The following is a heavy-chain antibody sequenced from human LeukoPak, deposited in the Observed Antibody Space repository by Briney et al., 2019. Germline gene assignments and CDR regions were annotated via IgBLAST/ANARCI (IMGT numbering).Heavy chain of an antibody. CDR2: INPNSGNT. J-gene: IGHJ3*02. Sequence: GASVKVSCKASGYTFTGYYMHWVRQAPGQGLEWMGWINPNSGNTGYAQKFQGRVTMTRNTSISTAYMELSSLRSEDTAVYYCASTIVVVREIAFDIWGQGTMVTVSS. CDR1: GYTFTGYY. D-gene: IGHD3-22*01. V-gene: IGHV1-8*02. CDR3: ASTIVVVREIAFDI.